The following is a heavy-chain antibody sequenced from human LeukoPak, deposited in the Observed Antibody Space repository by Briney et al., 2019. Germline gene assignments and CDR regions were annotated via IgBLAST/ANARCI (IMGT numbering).Heavy chain of an antibody. V-gene: IGHV4-34*01. J-gene: IGHJ6*02. CDR1: GGSFSGYY. D-gene: IGHD6-13*01. Sequence: SETLSLTCAVYGGSFSGYYWSWIRQPPGKGLEWIGEINHSGSTNYNPSLKSRVTISVDTSKNQFSLKLSSVTAADTAVYYCARHQGSNYGLDVWGQGTTVTVSS. CDR3: ARHQGSNYGLDV. CDR2: INHSGST.